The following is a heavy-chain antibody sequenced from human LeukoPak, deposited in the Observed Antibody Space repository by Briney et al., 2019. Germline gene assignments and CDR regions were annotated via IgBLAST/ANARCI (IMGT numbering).Heavy chain of an antibody. Sequence: GGSLRLSCAASGFTFSSYAMSWVRQAPGKGLEWVSAISGSGGSTYYADSVKGRFTISRDNSKDTLYLQMNSLRAEDTAVYYCAKDGRYCSSTSCSRSATVTFDYWGQGTLVTVSS. D-gene: IGHD2-2*01. J-gene: IGHJ4*02. CDR1: GFTFSSYA. CDR2: ISGSGGST. V-gene: IGHV3-23*01. CDR3: AKDGRYCSSTSCSRSATVTFDY.